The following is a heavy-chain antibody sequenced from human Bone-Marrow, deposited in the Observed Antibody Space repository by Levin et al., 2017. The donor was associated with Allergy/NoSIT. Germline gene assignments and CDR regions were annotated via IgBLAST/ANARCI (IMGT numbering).Heavy chain of an antibody. J-gene: IGHJ6*02. V-gene: IGHV3-48*03. Sequence: GGSLRLSCAASGFTFSSYEMNWVRQAPGKGLEWVSYISSSGSTIYYADSVKGRFTISRDNAKNSLYLQMNSLRAEDTAVYYCAREEGGTIFGVVTQGQTYYGMDVWGQGTTVTVSS. D-gene: IGHD3-3*01. CDR3: AREEGGTIFGVVTQGQTYYGMDV. CDR1: GFTFSSYE. CDR2: ISSSGSTI.